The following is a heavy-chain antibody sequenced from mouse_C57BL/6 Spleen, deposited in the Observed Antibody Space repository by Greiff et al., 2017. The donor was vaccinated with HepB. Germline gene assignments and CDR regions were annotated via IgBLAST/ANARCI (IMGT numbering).Heavy chain of an antibody. V-gene: IGHV1-15*01. J-gene: IGHJ2*01. D-gene: IGHD2-5*01. CDR1: GYTFTDYE. CDR3: TRWVYSNQYYFDY. Sequence: QVQLQQSGAELVRPGASVTLSCKASGYTFTDYEMHWVKQTPVHGLEWIGAIDPETGGTAYNQKFKGKAILTADKSSSTAYMELRSLTSEDSAVYYCTRWVYSNQYYFDYWGQGTTLTVSS. CDR2: IDPETGGT.